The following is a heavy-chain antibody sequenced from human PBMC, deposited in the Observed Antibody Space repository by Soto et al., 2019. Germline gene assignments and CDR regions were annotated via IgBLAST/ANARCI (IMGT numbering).Heavy chain of an antibody. D-gene: IGHD6-19*01. CDR2: IYPGDSDT. V-gene: IGHV5-51*01. J-gene: IGHJ6*02. CDR3: ARDIAVAGRGGLDGGEKDYYYGMDV. CDR1: GYSFTSYW. Sequence: GESLKISCKGPGYSFTSYWIGWVRQMPGKGLEWMGIIYPGDSDTRYSPSFQGQVTISADKSISTAYLQWSSLKASDTAVYYCARDIAVAGRGGLDGGEKDYYYGMDVWGQGTTVTVSS.